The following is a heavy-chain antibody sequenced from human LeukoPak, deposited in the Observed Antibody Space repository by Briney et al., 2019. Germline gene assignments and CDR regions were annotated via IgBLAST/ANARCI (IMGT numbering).Heavy chain of an antibody. J-gene: IGHJ3*01. CDR1: GYSFTTYW. CDR2: IYPGDSDT. Sequence: GESLKISCKGSGYSFTTYWIGWVRQMPGKGLEWMGIIYPGDSDTRYSPSFQGQVTISADNSITTAYLQWTSLKASDTAMYYCARPHSSGWPDAFDVWGPGTMVTVSS. CDR3: ARPHSSGWPDAFDV. V-gene: IGHV5-51*01. D-gene: IGHD6-19*01.